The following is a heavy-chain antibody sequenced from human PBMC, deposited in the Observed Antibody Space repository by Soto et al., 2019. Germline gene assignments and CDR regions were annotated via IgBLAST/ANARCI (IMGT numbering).Heavy chain of an antibody. D-gene: IGHD6-6*01. V-gene: IGHV1-2*04. CDR1: GDTFTCYY. Sequence: SVKVSCSSSGDTFTCYYIHCVRPAPIQGLEWMGWINPNSGGTNYAQKFQGWVTMTRDTSISTAYMELSRLRSDDTAVYYCARDGSSSSLGYYYYGMDVWGQGTTVNVS. CDR2: INPNSGGT. J-gene: IGHJ6*02. CDR3: ARDGSSSSLGYYYYGMDV.